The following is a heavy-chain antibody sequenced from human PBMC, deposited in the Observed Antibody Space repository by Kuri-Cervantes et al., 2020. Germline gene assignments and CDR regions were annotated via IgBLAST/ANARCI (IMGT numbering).Heavy chain of an antibody. V-gene: IGHV3-21*01. CDR1: GFTFSLYS. Sequence: GGSLRLSCAASGFTFSLYSMSWVRQAPGKGLEWVSYISGSATYIYYLDSVKGRFTISRDNAKNSLFLQMNSLRAEDTAVYYCAREIALGAFDIWGQGTMVTVSS. CDR2: ISGSATYI. J-gene: IGHJ3*02. D-gene: IGHD3-16*01. CDR3: AREIALGAFDI.